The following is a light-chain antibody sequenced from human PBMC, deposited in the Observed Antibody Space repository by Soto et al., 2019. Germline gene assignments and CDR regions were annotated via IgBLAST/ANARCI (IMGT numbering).Light chain of an antibody. CDR1: SNDVGRFDY. V-gene: IGLV2-11*01. CDR3: CSYAGSSTPYV. CDR2: DVN. J-gene: IGLJ1*01. Sequence: QSVLPQPRSVSGSPGQSVTISCTGTSNDVGRFDYVSWYQQHPGKAPKVIIYDVNERPSGVPNRFSGSKSGNTASLTISGLQADDEADYYCCSYAGSSTPYVFGTGTKVTVL.